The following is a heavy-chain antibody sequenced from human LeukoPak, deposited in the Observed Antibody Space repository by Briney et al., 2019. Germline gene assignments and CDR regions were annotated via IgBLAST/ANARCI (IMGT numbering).Heavy chain of an antibody. CDR1: GYTFTSYD. CDR2: MNPNSGNT. Sequence: GASVKVSCKASGYTFTSYDINWVRQATGQGLERMGWMNPNSGNTGYAQKFQGRVTVARNTSISTAYMELSSLRSEDTAVYYCARARLGAPGAFDIWGQGTMVTVSS. J-gene: IGHJ3*02. V-gene: IGHV1-8*01. D-gene: IGHD3-16*01. CDR3: ARARLGAPGAFDI.